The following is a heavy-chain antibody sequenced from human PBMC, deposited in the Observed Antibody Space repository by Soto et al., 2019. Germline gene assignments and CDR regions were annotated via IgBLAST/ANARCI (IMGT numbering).Heavy chain of an antibody. D-gene: IGHD7-27*01. CDR2: IYKSATT. V-gene: IGHV4-30-4*01. Sequence: SETLSLTCSVSGDSISNLDYFWAWIRQPPGQALEYIGYIYKSATTYYNPSFESRVAISVDTSKSQFSLNATSVTAADTAVYFCARGRYCLTGRCFPNWFDSWGQGALVTVSS. CDR1: GDSISNLDYF. J-gene: IGHJ5*01. CDR3: ARGRYCLTGRCFPNWFDS.